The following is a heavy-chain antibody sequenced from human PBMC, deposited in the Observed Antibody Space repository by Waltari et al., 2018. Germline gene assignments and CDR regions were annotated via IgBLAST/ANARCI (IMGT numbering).Heavy chain of an antibody. J-gene: IGHJ6*04. V-gene: IGHV4-30-4*08. D-gene: IGHD2-2*01. CDR2: IYYSGST. CDR1: GGSISSGDYY. Sequence: QVQLQESGPGLVKPSQTLSLTCTVSGGSISSGDYYWSWIRQPPGKGLEWIGYIYYSGSTYYNPSLKSRVTISVDTSKNQFSLKLSSVTAADTAVYYCARDGCSSTSCDGLDVWGKGTTVTVSS. CDR3: ARDGCSSTSCDGLDV.